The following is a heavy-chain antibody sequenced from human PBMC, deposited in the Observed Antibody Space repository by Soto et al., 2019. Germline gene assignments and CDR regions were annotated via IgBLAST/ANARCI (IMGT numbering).Heavy chain of an antibody. CDR1: GFTFSSYG. CDR3: AKIGLGDYGDRERAFDI. V-gene: IGHV3-30*18. CDR2: ISYDGSNK. J-gene: IGHJ3*02. Sequence: QVQLVESGGGVVQPGRSLRLSCAASGFTFSSYGMHWVRQAPGKGLEWVAVISYDGSNKYYADSVKGRFTISRDNSKNTLYLQMNSLRAEDTAVYYCAKIGLGDYGDRERAFDIWGQGTMVTVSS. D-gene: IGHD4-17*01.